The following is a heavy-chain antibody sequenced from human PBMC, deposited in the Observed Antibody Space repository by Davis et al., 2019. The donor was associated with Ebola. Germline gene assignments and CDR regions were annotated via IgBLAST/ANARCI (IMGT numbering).Heavy chain of an antibody. D-gene: IGHD2-15*01. J-gene: IGHJ4*02. CDR1: GLSLTTTRVD. CDR2: IYWDNDN. V-gene: IGHV2-5*02. CDR3: ARRHSPARGFDY. Sequence: SGPTQVTPTHTLTLTCTFSGLSLTTTRVDVGWIRQPPGKALEWLALIYWDNDNRYNPSLKGRLTITRDTSKNQVVLTVTNMDPVDTATYYCARRHSPARGFDYWGRGTLVTVSS.